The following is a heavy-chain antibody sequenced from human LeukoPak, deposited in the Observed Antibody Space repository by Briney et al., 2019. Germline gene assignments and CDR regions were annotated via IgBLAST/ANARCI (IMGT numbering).Heavy chain of an antibody. CDR3: ARLTGSSSSWYYYYYYMDV. J-gene: IGHJ6*03. V-gene: IGHV4-39*01. D-gene: IGHD6-13*01. CDR1: GGSISSSSYY. Sequence: SETLSLTCTVSGGSISSSSYYWGWIRQPPGKGLEWIGSIYYSGSTYYNPSLKSRVTISVDTSKNQFSLKLSSVTAADTAVYYCARLTGSSSSWYYYYYYMDVWGKGTTVTISS. CDR2: IYYSGST.